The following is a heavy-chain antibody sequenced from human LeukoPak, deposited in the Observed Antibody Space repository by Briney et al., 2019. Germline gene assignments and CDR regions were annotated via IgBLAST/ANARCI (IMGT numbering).Heavy chain of an antibody. J-gene: IGHJ6*03. D-gene: IGHD2-21*02. CDR3: ARGVTARGFYYYMDV. Sequence: ASVKVSCKASGYTFTGHSMYWVRQAPGQGLEWMGWIKPNSGGTNYAQKFQGRVTMTRDTSISTAYMELSRLRSDDTAVYYCARGVTARGFYYYMDVWGKGTTVTISS. CDR2: IKPNSGGT. CDR1: GYTFTGHS. V-gene: IGHV1-2*02.